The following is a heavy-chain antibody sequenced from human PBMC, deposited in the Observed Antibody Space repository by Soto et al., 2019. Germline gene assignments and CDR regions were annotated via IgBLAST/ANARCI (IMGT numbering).Heavy chain of an antibody. CDR3: ARMYSSGSGWFHP. D-gene: IGHD6-19*01. Sequence: SETLSLTCFVSGYFIGSGGYYWSWIRHHPGKGLEWIGSFYSSGSIIYNPSLRSRVSISGDMSTNQFSMSLTSVTAADTARYYCARMYSSGSGWFHPWGQGTLVTVSS. J-gene: IGHJ5*02. CDR2: FYSSGSI. V-gene: IGHV4-31*02. CDR1: GYFIGSGGYY.